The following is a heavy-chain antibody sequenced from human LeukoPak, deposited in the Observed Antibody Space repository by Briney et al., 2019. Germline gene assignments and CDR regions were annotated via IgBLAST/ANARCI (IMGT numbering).Heavy chain of an antibody. CDR1: GFTFSSSW. D-gene: IGHD1-26*01. V-gene: IGHV3-7*01. Sequence: GGSLRLSCAASGFTFSSSWISWVRQAPGKGLEWVANIKQDRTEKYYGDSVKGRFTISRDNAKSSLYLQMNSLRAEDTAVYYCAKDKVGAPDYWGQGTLVTVSS. J-gene: IGHJ4*02. CDR2: IKQDRTEK. CDR3: AKDKVGAPDY.